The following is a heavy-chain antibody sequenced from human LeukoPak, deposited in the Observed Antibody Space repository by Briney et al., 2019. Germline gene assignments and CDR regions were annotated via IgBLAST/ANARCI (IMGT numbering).Heavy chain of an antibody. J-gene: IGHJ4*02. V-gene: IGHV1-2*02. CDR3: ARGVTGSIG. Sequence: ASVKVSCKASGFTFSGYYMHWVRQVLGQGLEWMGWINPKSGGTNYAQKFQGRVTMTRDTSISTAYMELSRLRSDDTAVYYCARGVTGSIGWGQGTLVTVSS. CDR2: INPKSGGT. D-gene: IGHD5-18*01. CDR1: GFTFSGYY.